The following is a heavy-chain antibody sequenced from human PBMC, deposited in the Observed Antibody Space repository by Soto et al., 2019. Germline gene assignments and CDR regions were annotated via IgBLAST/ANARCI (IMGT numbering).Heavy chain of an antibody. J-gene: IGHJ6*02. V-gene: IGHV1-18*01. CDR3: GRLRYRGYHTPFYYGMDV. CDR2: ISTYNDYT. D-gene: IGHD5-12*01. CDR1: GYTFHNFG. Sequence: QVHLEQSGIEVKKPGASVKVTCKASGYTFHNFGISWVRQAPGQGLEWMGWISTYNDYTNYAQKFQGRGTMTTDTSTSTASMELRSLRPDDTAVHYCGRLRYRGYHTPFYYGMDVWGQGTRVSVSS.